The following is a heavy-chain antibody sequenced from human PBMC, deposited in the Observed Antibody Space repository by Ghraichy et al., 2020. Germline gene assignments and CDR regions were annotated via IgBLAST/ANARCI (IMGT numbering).Heavy chain of an antibody. CDR1: GFSFSSYD. CDR3: ARAGDSSGYMYYYMDV. Sequence: GESLNISCAASGFSFSSYDMHWVRQATGKGLEWVSAIGTAGDTYYPGSVKGRFTISRENAKNSLYLQMNSLRAGDTAVYYCARAGDSSGYMYYYMDVWGKGTTVTVSS. J-gene: IGHJ6*03. V-gene: IGHV3-13*04. CDR2: IGTAGDT. D-gene: IGHD3-22*01.